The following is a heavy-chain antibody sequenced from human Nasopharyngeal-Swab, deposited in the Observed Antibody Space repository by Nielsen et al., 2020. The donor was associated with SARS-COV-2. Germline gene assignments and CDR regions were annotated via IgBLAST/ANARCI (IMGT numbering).Heavy chain of an antibody. D-gene: IGHD3-3*01. J-gene: IGHJ4*02. CDR3: TRDIEEWLVVPSLSFDY. CDR2: ISVYNADT. CDR1: GLTLTNYG. V-gene: IGHV1-18*01. Sequence: AAVKVSCKASGLTLTNYGITWVRQAPGQGLEGMGWISVYNADTNYAQKLQGRVSMTTDTSTSTAYMELRSLRSDDTAVYYCTRDIEEWLVVPSLSFDYWGQGTLVTVSS.